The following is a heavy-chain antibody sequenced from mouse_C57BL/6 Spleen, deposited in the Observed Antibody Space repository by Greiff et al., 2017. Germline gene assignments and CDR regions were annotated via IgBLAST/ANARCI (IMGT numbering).Heavy chain of an antibody. Sequence: EVKLMESGPGLVKPSQSLSLTCSVTGYSITSGYYWNWIRQFPGNKLEWMGHISYDGSHNYNPSLKNRISVTRDTSKNLFCLKLNAVTTEDTATYYCARRGITGFDCWGQGTTLTVSS. CDR3: ARRGITGFDC. J-gene: IGHJ2*01. CDR1: GYSITSGYY. V-gene: IGHV3-6*01. CDR2: ISYDGSH. D-gene: IGHD4-1*01.